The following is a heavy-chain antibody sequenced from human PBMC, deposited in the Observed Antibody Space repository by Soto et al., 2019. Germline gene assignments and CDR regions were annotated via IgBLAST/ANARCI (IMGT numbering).Heavy chain of an antibody. CDR2: IKEDGGQN. Sequence: EVQLVESGGGLVQPGGSLRLSCVVSGFTFSKYWMTWVRQAPGKGPEWVANIKEDGGQNYYVDFVRGRFTISRDNAKNSLYLQMSSLRAEDTAVYYCARNRLEFRDDAFDIWGQGTMVLVSS. V-gene: IGHV3-7*01. J-gene: IGHJ3*02. D-gene: IGHD1-1*01. CDR1: GFTFSKYW. CDR3: ARNRLEFRDDAFDI.